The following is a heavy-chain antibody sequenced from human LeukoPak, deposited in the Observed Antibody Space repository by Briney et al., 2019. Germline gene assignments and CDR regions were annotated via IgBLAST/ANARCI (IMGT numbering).Heavy chain of an antibody. CDR1: GGSISSYY. D-gene: IGHD6-19*01. J-gene: IGHJ4*02. CDR3: ARGRAHGAGY. V-gene: IGHV4-59*01. Sequence: SETLSLTCTVSGGSISSYYWSWIRQPPGKGLEWIGYIYYSGSTNYNPSLKSRVTISVDTSKNQFSLKLSSVTAADTAVYYCARGRAHGAGYWGQGTLVTVSS. CDR2: IYYSGST.